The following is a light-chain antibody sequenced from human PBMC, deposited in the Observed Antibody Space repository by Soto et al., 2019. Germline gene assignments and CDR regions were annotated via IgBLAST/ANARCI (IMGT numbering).Light chain of an antibody. CDR3: SSYTSSSSLLV. J-gene: IGLJ2*01. V-gene: IGLV2-14*01. Sequence: QSVLTQPASVSGSPGQSITISCTGTSSDVGGYDSVSWYQQHPDKAPKLMIYEVRNRPSGVSNRFSGSKSGNTASLTISGLQAEDEADYYCSSYTSSSSLLVFGGGTKVTVL. CDR2: EVR. CDR1: SSDVGGYDS.